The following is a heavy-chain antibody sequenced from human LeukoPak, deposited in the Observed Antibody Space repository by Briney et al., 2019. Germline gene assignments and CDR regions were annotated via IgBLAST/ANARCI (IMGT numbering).Heavy chain of an antibody. CDR1: AFTLSSYN. Sequence: GRSLRLSCAVSAFTLSSYNMNWVRQAPGKGRESVSYIRNSGNTIYYADSVKGRFTVSRDPAKNSLYLQMNSLISEHTAVYYCAGEYCGYYDDSGYSFDNWGQGTLVTVSS. V-gene: IGHV3-48*01. CDR2: IRNSGNTI. J-gene: IGHJ4*02. CDR3: AGEYCGYYDDSGYSFDN. D-gene: IGHD3-22*01.